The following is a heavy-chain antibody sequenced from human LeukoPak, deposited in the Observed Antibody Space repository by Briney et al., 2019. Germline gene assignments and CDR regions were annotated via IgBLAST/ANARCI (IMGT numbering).Heavy chain of an antibody. V-gene: IGHV4-39*01. D-gene: IGHD1-26*01. CDR2: IYYSGCT. Sequence: SETLSLTCTVSGGSISSSSYYWGWIRQPPGKGLEWIGSIYYSGCTYYNPSLKSRVTISVDTSKNQFSLKLSSVTAADTAVYYCARQKVVGANRLDYWGQGTLVTVSS. CDR3: ARQKVVGANRLDY. CDR1: GGSISSSSYY. J-gene: IGHJ4*02.